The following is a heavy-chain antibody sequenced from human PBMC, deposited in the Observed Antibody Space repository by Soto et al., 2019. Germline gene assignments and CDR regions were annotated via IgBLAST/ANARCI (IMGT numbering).Heavy chain of an antibody. CDR2: IKQDGTEK. J-gene: IGHJ4*02. CDR3: ASVAI. Sequence: EVQLVESGGGLVQPGGSRRLSCAASGFTFSNYWMSWVRQAPGKGLEWVANIKQDGTEKDYVDSVRGLFTISRDNAKNSLYLQMNSLTAEDTAVYYCASVAIWGQGTLVTVSS. V-gene: IGHV3-7*01. D-gene: IGHD5-12*01. CDR1: GFTFSNYW.